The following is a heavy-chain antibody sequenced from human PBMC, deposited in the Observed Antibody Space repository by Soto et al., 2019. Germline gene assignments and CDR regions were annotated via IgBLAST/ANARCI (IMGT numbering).Heavy chain of an antibody. CDR3: GRAPGGTGIVDY. D-gene: IGHD7-27*01. CDR2: INSEGTTT. Sequence: EVQLVESGGTLVQRGGSQRLSCAASGFTFSSYWMQWVRQAPGKGLVWVSRINSEGTTTTYADSVKGRFTISRDNAKNTLFLQMNSLRAEDTAVYYCGRAPGGTGIVDYWGQGTLVNVSS. V-gene: IGHV3-74*01. CDR1: GFTFSSYW. J-gene: IGHJ4*02.